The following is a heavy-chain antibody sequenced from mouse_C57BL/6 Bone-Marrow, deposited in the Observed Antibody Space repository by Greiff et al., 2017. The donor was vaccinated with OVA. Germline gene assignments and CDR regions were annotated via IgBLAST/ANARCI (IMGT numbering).Heavy chain of an antibody. CDR1: GYTFTSYG. CDR2: IYPRSGNT. D-gene: IGHD2-4*01. J-gene: IGHJ2*01. CDR3: ARRWDYDDPFDY. V-gene: IGHV1-81*01. Sequence: QVQLQQSGAELARPGASVKLYCKASGYTFTSYGISWVKQRTGQGLEWIGEIYPRSGNTYYNEKFKGKATLTADKSSSTAYMELRSLTSEDSAVYFCARRWDYDDPFDYWGQGTTLTVSS.